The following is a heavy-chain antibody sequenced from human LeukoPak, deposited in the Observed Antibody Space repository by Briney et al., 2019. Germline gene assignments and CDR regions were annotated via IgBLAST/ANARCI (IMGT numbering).Heavy chain of an antibody. CDR2: INPNSGDT. J-gene: IGHJ4*02. CDR1: RNTSPGFD. V-gene: IGHV1-2*02. D-gene: IGHD2/OR15-2a*01. Sequence: ASVKVSCKESRNTSPGFDVRTARQAPGQGLEWMGWINPNSGDTNYAQKFQGRVTMTRDTAIGTAYMELSRLRSDDTAVYFCAIDQTHLCLALCYWGQGTLVSVSS. CDR3: AIDQTHLCLALCY.